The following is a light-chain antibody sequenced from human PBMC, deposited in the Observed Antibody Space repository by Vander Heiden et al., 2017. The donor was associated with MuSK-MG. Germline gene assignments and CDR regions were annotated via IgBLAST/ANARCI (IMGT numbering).Light chain of an antibody. CDR3: YSAADNIWV. J-gene: IGLJ3*02. CDR2: KDS. CDR1: VLAKKY. Sequence: SYELTQPPSVSVSPGQTARSTCTGDVLAKKYARWFQQKPGQAHVLFIYKDSERPSGIPERFSGSSSATTVTLTISGAQVEDEADYYCYSAADNIWVFGGGTKLTVL. V-gene: IGLV3-27*01.